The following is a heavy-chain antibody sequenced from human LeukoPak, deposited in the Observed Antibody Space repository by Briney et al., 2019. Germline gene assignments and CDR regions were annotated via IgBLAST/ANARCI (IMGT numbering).Heavy chain of an antibody. CDR2: INHSGST. CDR3: ANLHSGYYTTLSDY. CDR1: GGSFSGYY. Sequence: SETLSLTCAVYGGSFSGYYWSWIRQPPGKGLEWIGEINHSGSTHYNPSLKSRVTISVDTSKNQFSLKLSSVTAADTAVYYCANLHSGYYTTLSDYWGQGTLVTVSS. V-gene: IGHV4-34*01. D-gene: IGHD3-22*01. J-gene: IGHJ4*02.